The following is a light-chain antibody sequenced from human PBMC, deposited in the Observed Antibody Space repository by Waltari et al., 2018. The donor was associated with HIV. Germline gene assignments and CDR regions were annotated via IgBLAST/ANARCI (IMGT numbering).Light chain of an antibody. CDR3: AAWDDSLRGLV. J-gene: IGLJ3*02. V-gene: IGLV1-47*01. CDR1: SSNLGSTY. CDR2: RNN. Sequence: QSVLTQPPSASGPPGQRVTIPCSGSSSNLGSTYVFWYQQLPGTAPKLVIYRNNQRPSGVPDRFSGSKSGTSASLAISGLRSEDEADYYCAAWDDSLRGLVFGGGTKLTVL.